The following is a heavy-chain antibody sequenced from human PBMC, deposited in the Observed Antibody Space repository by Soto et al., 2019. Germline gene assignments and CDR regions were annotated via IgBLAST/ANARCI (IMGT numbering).Heavy chain of an antibody. CDR1: GGTFSSYA. J-gene: IGHJ3*02. CDR3: ARGTFSCSGSYGSAFDI. CDR2: IIPIFGTA. Sequence: SVKVSCKASGGTFSSYAISWVRQAPGQGLEWMGGIIPIFGTANYAQKFQGRVTITADESTSTAYMELSSLRSEDTAVYYCARGTFSCSGSYGSAFDIWGQGTMVTVSS. V-gene: IGHV1-69*13. D-gene: IGHD1-26*01.